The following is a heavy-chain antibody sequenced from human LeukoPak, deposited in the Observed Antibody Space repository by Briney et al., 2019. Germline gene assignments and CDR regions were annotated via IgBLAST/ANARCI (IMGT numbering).Heavy chain of an antibody. D-gene: IGHD2-2*01. CDR3: ATGPLLPAAMSPFDY. V-gene: IGHV1-24*01. J-gene: IGHJ4*02. Sequence: GASVKVSCKVSGYTLTELSMHWVRQAPGKGLEWMGGFDPEDGETIYAQKFQGRVTMTEDTSTDTAYMELSSLRSEDTAVYYCATGPLLPAAMSPFDYWGQGTLVTVSS. CDR2: FDPEDGET. CDR1: GYTLTELS.